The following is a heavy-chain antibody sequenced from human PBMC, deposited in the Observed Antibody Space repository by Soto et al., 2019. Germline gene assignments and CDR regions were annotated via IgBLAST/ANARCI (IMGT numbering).Heavy chain of an antibody. CDR2: MSHSGGT. V-gene: IGHV4-34*01. CDR1: GGFVSSGNYY. Sequence: QEQLQQWGAGLLKPSETLSLTCAVYGGFVSSGNYYWSWIRQPPGKGLEWIGEMSHSGGTHFNPSLKSRVTISVNTSKNQFSLKMSSVTAADTDLYYCARVERGTATTVVDAFDIWGPGTMVTVSS. J-gene: IGHJ3*02. CDR3: ARVERGTATTVVDAFDI. D-gene: IGHD2-21*02.